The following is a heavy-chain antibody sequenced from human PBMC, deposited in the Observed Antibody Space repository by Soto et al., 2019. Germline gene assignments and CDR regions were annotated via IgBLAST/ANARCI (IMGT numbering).Heavy chain of an antibody. CDR2: IYWNDDK. CDR1: GFSLSTRGLG. Sequence: SGPTLVNPTQTLTLTCSFSGFSLSTRGLGVGWIRQPPGKPLEWLALIYWNDDKRYSPPLRNRLTTRDTSKNQVVLTMTNLDPVDTATYYCAHREASASSGAYDYWGQGTLVTVSS. D-gene: IGHD6-6*01. V-gene: IGHV2-5*01. J-gene: IGHJ4*02. CDR3: AHREASASSGAYDY.